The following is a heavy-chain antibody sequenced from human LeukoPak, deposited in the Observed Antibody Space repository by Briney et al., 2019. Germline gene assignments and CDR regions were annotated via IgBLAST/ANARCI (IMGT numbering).Heavy chain of an antibody. CDR3: AKDLRDIVLLDNIMT. CDR1: GYTFTTYG. J-gene: IGHJ5*02. Sequence: ASVKVSCKASGYTFTTYGITWVRQAPGQGLEWMGWINPFNGNTNYAQKVQGRVTMTTDTSASTAYLELRSLRSDDTAIYYCAKDLRDIVLLDNIMTWGQGTLVTVSS. V-gene: IGHV1-18*01. D-gene: IGHD2-8*02. CDR2: INPFNGNT.